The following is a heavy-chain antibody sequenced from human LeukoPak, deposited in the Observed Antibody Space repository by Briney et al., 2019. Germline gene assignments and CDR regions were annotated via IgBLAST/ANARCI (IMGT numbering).Heavy chain of an antibody. CDR1: GSTFSSYS. CDR2: ISSSSSYI. D-gene: IGHD6-13*01. Sequence: PGGSLRLSCAASGSTFSSYSMNWVRQAPGKGLEWVSSISSSSSYIYYADSVKGRFTISRDNAKNSLYLQMNSLRAEDTAVYYCARDRRGIAPQNWFDPWGQGTLVTVSS. CDR3: ARDRRGIAPQNWFDP. V-gene: IGHV3-21*01. J-gene: IGHJ5*02.